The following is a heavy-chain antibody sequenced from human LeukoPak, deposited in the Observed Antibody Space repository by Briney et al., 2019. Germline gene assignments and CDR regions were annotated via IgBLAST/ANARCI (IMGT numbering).Heavy chain of an antibody. CDR2: ISGSGGST. J-gene: IGHJ3*02. D-gene: IGHD2-15*01. Sequence: PGGSLRLSCAASGFTFSSYAMSWVRQAPGKGLEWVSAISGSGGSTYYADSVKGRFTISRDNAKNSLYLQMNSLRAEDTAVYYCARVTVAGKPWDAFDIWGQGTMVTVSS. CDR1: GFTFSSYA. V-gene: IGHV3-23*01. CDR3: ARVTVAGKPWDAFDI.